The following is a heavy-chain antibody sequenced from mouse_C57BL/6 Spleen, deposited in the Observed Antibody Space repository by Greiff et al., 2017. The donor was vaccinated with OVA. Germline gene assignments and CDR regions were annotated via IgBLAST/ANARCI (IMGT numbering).Heavy chain of an antibody. CDR3: ARESYIYYAMDY. D-gene: IGHD1-1*01. V-gene: IGHV1-59*01. CDR1: GYTFTSYW. J-gene: IGHJ4*01. Sequence: QVQLKQPGAELVRPGTSVKLSCKASGYTFTSYWMHWVKQRPGQGLEWIGVIDPSDSYTNYNQKFKGKATLTVDTSSSTAYMQLSSLTSEDSAVYYCARESYIYYAMDYWGQGTSVTVSS. CDR2: IDPSDSYT.